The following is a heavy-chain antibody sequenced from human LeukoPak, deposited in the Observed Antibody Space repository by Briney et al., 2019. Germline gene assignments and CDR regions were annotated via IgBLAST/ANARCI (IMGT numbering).Heavy chain of an antibody. D-gene: IGHD1-26*01. CDR1: GFTFSSYS. CDR2: ISSSGSTI. J-gene: IGHJ4*02. CDR3: ATFYSGSPRFGY. Sequence: GGSLRLSCAASGFTFSSYSMNWVRQAPGKGLEWVSYISSSGSTIYYADSVKGRFTISRDNAKNSLYLQMNSLRAEDTAVYYCATFYSGSPRFGYWGQGTLVAVSS. V-gene: IGHV3-48*04.